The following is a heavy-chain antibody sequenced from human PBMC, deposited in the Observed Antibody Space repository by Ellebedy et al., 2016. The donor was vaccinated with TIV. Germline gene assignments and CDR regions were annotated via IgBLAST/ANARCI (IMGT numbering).Heavy chain of an antibody. J-gene: IGHJ4*02. Sequence: SLKISCVASGFRSDEYAMHWVRQAPGKGLEWVSGISWNSGNMGYADFVKGRFTISRDDAKNSLYLQLNSLRAEDTAVYYCAKDEGSGTWHYWGQGTLVTVSS. CDR2: ISWNSGNM. CDR3: AKDEGSGTWHY. D-gene: IGHD3-10*01. V-gene: IGHV3-9*02. CDR1: GFRSDEYA.